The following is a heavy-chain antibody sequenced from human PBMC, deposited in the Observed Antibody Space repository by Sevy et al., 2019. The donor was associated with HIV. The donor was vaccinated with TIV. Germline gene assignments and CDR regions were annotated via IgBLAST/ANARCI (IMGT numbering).Heavy chain of an antibody. V-gene: IGHV3-53*01. CDR2: IYSGGST. CDR1: GFTVSSNY. CDR3: ARDRNYYDSSGYYRGLGAFDI. Sequence: GGSLRLSCAASGFTVSSNYMSRVRQAPGKGLEWVSVIYSGGSTYYADSVKGRFTISRDNSKNTLYLQMNSLRAEDTAVYYCARDRNYYDSSGYYRGLGAFDIWGQGTMVTVSS. D-gene: IGHD3-22*01. J-gene: IGHJ3*02.